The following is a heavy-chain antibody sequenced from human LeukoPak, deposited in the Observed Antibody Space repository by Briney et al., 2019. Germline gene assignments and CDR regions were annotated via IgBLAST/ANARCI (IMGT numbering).Heavy chain of an antibody. CDR2: ISSSGSTI. J-gene: IGHJ6*03. V-gene: IGHV3-48*03. CDR3: ARDPYSGYYGAYYYYYMDL. D-gene: IGHD5-12*01. Sequence: GGSLGLSCAASGFTFSSYEMNWVRQAPGKGLEWVSYISSSGSTIYYADSVKGRFTISRDNAKNSLYLQMNGLRVEDTAVYYCARDPYSGYYGAYYYYYMDLWGTGTTVTISS. CDR1: GFTFSSYE.